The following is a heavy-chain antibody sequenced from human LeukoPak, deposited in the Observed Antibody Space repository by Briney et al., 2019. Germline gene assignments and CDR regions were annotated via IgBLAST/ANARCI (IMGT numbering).Heavy chain of an antibody. CDR3: ARDNSVRDEAWWFNP. CDR1: GYTFTGYW. CDR2: ISPSGGST. Sequence: ASVKVSCKAFGYTFTGYWMHWVRQAPGQGPEWMGVISPSGGSTIYAQKFKSRVTLARDMSTSTDYLELSSLRSEDTAVYYCARDNSVRDEAWWFNPWGQGTLVTVSS. V-gene: IGHV1-46*01. D-gene: IGHD5-24*01. J-gene: IGHJ5*02.